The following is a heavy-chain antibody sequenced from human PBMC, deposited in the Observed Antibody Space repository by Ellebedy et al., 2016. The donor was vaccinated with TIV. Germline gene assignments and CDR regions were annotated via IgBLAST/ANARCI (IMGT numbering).Heavy chain of an antibody. D-gene: IGHD6-13*01. CDR3: ASLDSSSWYPLDY. J-gene: IGHJ4*02. Sequence: SETLSLTXAVYGGSFSGYYWSWIRQPPGKGLEWIGEINHSGSTNYNPSLKSRVTISVDTSKNQFSLKLSSVTAADTAVYYCASLDSSSWYPLDYWGQGTLVTVSS. CDR2: INHSGST. V-gene: IGHV4-34*01. CDR1: GGSFSGYY.